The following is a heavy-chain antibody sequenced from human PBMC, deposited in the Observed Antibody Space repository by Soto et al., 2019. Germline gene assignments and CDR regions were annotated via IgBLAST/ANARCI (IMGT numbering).Heavy chain of an antibody. CDR3: ARDVESYDSPRFDP. Sequence: SETLSLTCTVSGGSISSYYWSWIRQPPGKGLEWIGYIYYSGSTNYNPSLKRRVTISVDTSKNQFSLKLSSVTAADTAVYYCARDVESYDSPRFDPWGQGTLVTVSS. D-gene: IGHD3-9*01. V-gene: IGHV4-59*01. CDR1: GGSISSYY. CDR2: IYYSGST. J-gene: IGHJ5*02.